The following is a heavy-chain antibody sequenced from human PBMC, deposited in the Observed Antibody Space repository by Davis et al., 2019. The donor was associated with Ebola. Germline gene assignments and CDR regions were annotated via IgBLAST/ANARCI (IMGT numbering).Heavy chain of an antibody. CDR3: ARDHSSGWQGGYFDY. CDR1: GFTFSSYW. V-gene: IGHV3-7*01. CDR2: IKQDGSEK. J-gene: IGHJ4*02. D-gene: IGHD6-19*01. Sequence: GESLKISCAASGFTFSSYWMSWVRQAPGKGLEWVANIKQDGSEKYYVDSVKGRFTISRDNSKNTLYLQMNSLRAEDTAVYYCARDHSSGWQGGYFDYWGQGTLVTVSS.